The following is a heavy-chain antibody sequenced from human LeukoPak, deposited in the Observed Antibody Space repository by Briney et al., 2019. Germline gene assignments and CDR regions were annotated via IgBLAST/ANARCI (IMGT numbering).Heavy chain of an antibody. V-gene: IGHV3-21*01. Sequence: PGGSETLFCAASGFTFSSYSTNWVRQAPGKGLEWVSSINEDNSYIRYADSVRGRFTISRGNAKNSLYLQMNSLTAEDTAVYYCTRCQHIGPHYSWSWAPWSPGPLVTVSS. D-gene: IGHD2-21*01. CDR1: GFTFSSYS. CDR2: INEDNSYI. CDR3: TRCQHIGPHYSWSWAP. J-gene: IGHJ5*02.